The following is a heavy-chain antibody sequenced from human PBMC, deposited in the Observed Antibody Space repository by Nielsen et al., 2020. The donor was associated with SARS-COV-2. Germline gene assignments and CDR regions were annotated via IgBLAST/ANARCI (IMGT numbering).Heavy chain of an antibody. V-gene: IGHV3-23*01. J-gene: IGHJ4*02. Sequence: GGSLRLSCAASGITLSNYAMTWVRQAPGKGLEWVSSIGTTGDKTFYADSVKGRFTISRDNSKNTLYLQLNSLRAEDTAVFYCAKISGSQRHYFDFWGQGALVTVSS. CDR2: IGTTGDKT. CDR1: GITLSNYA. D-gene: IGHD1-26*01. CDR3: AKISGSQRHYFDF.